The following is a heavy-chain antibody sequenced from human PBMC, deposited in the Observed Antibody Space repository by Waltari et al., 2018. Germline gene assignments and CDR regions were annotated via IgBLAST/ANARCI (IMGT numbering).Heavy chain of an antibody. J-gene: IGHJ5*02. V-gene: IGHV3-7*02. CDR1: GFRFSSNW. CDR3: ARAYH. Sequence: EVQLVESGGGSVQPGGSLRLPCAASGFRFSSNWMSWVRQAPGKGLEWVASIKQDGSEEYYVDSVKGRFTISRDNAKNSLYLQMNNLRVEDTAIYYCARAYHWGQGTLVTVSS. CDR2: IKQDGSEE.